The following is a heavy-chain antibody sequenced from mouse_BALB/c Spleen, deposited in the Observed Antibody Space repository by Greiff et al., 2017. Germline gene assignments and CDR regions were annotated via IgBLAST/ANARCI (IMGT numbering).Heavy chain of an antibody. D-gene: IGHD1-1*01. CDR1: GDSITSGY. CDR3: ARYSSITTVVHYFDY. J-gene: IGHJ2*01. Sequence: VQLQQSGPSLVKPSQTLSLTCSVTGDSITSGYWNWIRKFPGNKLEYMGYISYSGSTYYNPSLKSRISITRDTSKNQYYLQLNSVTTEDTATYYCARYSSITTVVHYFDYWGQGTTLTVSS. CDR2: ISYSGST. V-gene: IGHV3-8*02.